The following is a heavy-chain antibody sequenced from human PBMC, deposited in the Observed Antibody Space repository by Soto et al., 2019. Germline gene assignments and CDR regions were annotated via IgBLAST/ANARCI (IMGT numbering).Heavy chain of an antibody. CDR3: ATLHDNTVHWASGLAH. Sequence: PGGSLRLSCEASGFVFSGLPMVWVRQAPGKGLEWVTMISFDGRNHFSADSVKGRFTVSRDNSRNTLYLQMNKLRPDDTARYYCATLHDNTVHWASGLAHWGQGTLVTVSS. CDR2: ISFDGRNH. D-gene: IGHD1-1*01. CDR1: GFVFSGLP. J-gene: IGHJ4*02. V-gene: IGHV3-30*04.